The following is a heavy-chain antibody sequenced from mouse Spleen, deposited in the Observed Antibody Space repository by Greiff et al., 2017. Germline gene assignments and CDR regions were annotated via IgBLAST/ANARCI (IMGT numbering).Heavy chain of an antibody. J-gene: IGHJ3*01. V-gene: IGHV1-26*01. D-gene: IGHD1-1*01. CDR2: INPNNGGT. Sequence: EVQLQQSGPELVKPGASVKISCKASGYTFTDYYMNWVKQSHGKSLEWIGDINPNNGGTSYNQKFKGKATLTVDKSSSTAYMELRSLTSEDSAVYYCARQPTVDWAWFAYWGQGTLVTVSA. CDR1: GYTFTDYY. CDR3: ARQPTVDWAWFAY.